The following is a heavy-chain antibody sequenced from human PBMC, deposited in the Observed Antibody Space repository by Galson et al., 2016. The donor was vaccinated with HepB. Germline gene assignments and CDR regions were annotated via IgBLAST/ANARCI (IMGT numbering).Heavy chain of an antibody. D-gene: IGHD3-3*01. CDR1: EFTFSSYW. CDR3: AKDLRFLEWLPISFDY. J-gene: IGHJ4*02. Sequence: SLRLSCAASEFTFSSYWMNWVRQAPGKGLQWVANIKKDGNEKNYVDSVKGRFTISRDNAKNVLYLQMNSLRAEDTAVYYCAKDLRFLEWLPISFDYWGQGTLVTVSS. CDR2: IKKDGNEK. V-gene: IGHV3-7*03.